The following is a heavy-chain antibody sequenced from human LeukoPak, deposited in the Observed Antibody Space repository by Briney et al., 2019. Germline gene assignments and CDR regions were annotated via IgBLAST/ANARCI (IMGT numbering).Heavy chain of an antibody. Sequence: PGGSLRLSCAASGFTFSSYAMSWLRPAPGKGLERVSAISGSGGSTYYADSVKGRFTISRDNSKNTLYLQMNSLRAEDTAVYYCANGAELWLWNYWGQGTLVTVSS. V-gene: IGHV3-23*01. CDR1: GFTFSSYA. CDR2: ISGSGGST. CDR3: ANGAELWLWNY. J-gene: IGHJ4*02. D-gene: IGHD5-18*01.